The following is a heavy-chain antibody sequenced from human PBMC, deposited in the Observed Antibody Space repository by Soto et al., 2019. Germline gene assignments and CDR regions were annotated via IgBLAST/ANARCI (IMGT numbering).Heavy chain of an antibody. Sequence: EVQLVESGGGLVKPGGSLRLSCAASGFTFSSYSMNWVRQAPGKGLEWVSSISSSSSYIYYADSVKGRFTISRDNAKNSRYLQMNSLRAEDTAVYYCARGREQLAPGGAFDIWGQGTMVTVSS. D-gene: IGHD6-13*01. CDR2: ISSSSSYI. V-gene: IGHV3-21*01. CDR3: ARGREQLAPGGAFDI. J-gene: IGHJ3*02. CDR1: GFTFSSYS.